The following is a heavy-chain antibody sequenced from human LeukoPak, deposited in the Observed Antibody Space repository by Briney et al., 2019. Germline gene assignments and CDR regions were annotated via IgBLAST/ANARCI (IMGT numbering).Heavy chain of an antibody. D-gene: IGHD6-19*01. V-gene: IGHV4-39*07. CDR2: IYYSGST. CDR1: GGSISSSSYY. Sequence: SETLSLTCTVSGGSISSSSYYWGWIRQPPGKGLEWIGSIYYSGSTYYNPSLKSRVTISVDTSKNQFSLKLSSVTAADTAVYYCARRGMWLVRNYYFDYWGQGTLVTVSS. J-gene: IGHJ4*02. CDR3: ARRGMWLVRNYYFDY.